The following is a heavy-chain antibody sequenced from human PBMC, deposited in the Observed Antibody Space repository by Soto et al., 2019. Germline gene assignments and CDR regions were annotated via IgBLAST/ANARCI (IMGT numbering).Heavy chain of an antibody. J-gene: IGHJ4*02. CDR2: IYPGDSDT. D-gene: IGHD6-19*01. V-gene: IGHV5-51*01. CDR1: GYIFIDYW. CDR3: ARQPAIAVAGNY. Sequence: PGESLKISCKASGYIFIDYWIGWVRQMPGKGLEWMGIIYPGDSDTRYSPSFQGQVTISADKSISTAYLQWSSLKASDTAMYYCARQPAIAVAGNYWGQGTLVTVSS.